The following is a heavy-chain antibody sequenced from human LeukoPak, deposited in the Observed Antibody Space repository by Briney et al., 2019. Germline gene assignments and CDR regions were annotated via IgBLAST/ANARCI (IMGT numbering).Heavy chain of an antibody. CDR2: IRNNGGYT. D-gene: IGHD5-18*01. Sequence: GGSLRLAYAASGFTFSSSAMSGVRQAPGKGLEWVSAIRNNGGYTYYADSVQGRFTISRDNSKSTLCLQMNSLRAEDTAVYYCARSFDSYGYGDFDYWGQETLVTVSS. V-gene: IGHV3-23*01. J-gene: IGHJ4*02. CDR1: GFTFSSSA. CDR3: ARSFDSYGYGDFDY.